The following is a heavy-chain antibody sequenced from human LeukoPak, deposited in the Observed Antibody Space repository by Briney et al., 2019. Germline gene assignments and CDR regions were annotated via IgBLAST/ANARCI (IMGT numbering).Heavy chain of an antibody. CDR2: ISGSGSGGST. D-gene: IGHD5-18*01. J-gene: IGHJ4*02. V-gene: IGHV3-23*01. CDR1: GFTFSSSA. CDR3: ARDRVDTYYFDY. Sequence: GGSLRLSCAASGFTFSSSAMSWVRQAPGKGLEWVSNISGSGSGGSTYYADSVKGRFTISRDNSKNTLYLQMNSLRAEDTAVYYCARDRVDTYYFDYWGQGTLVTVSS.